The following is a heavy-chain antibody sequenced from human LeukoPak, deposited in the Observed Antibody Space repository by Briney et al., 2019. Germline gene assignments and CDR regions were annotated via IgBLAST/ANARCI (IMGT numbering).Heavy chain of an antibody. Sequence: GGSLKLSCAASGLTFTNYGMTWVRQAPGKGLEWVSSISGSGSDTYNADSVKGRFTISRDNSKNTLYVQMVSLRAEDTAIYYCAGSSGWWAHDYWGQGTLVTVSS. CDR2: ISGSGSDT. D-gene: IGHD6-19*01. V-gene: IGHV3-23*01. J-gene: IGHJ4*02. CDR3: AGSSGWWAHDY. CDR1: GLTFTNYG.